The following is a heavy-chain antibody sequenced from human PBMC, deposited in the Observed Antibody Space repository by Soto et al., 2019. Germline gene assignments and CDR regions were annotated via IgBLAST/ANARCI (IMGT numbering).Heavy chain of an antibody. CDR3: ARGMTAYAPSDY. D-gene: IGHD2-21*02. V-gene: IGHV1-69*13. CDR2: IIPIFGTA. Sequence: WASVKVSCKASGGTFSSYAISWVRQAPGQGLEWMGGIIPIFGTANYAQKFQGRVTITADESTSTAYMELSSLRSEDTAVYYCARGMTAYAPSDYWGQGTLVTVSS. CDR1: GGTFSSYA. J-gene: IGHJ4*02.